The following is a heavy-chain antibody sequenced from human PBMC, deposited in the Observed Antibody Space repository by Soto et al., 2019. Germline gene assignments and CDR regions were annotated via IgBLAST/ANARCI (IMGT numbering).Heavy chain of an antibody. D-gene: IGHD3-9*01. CDR1: GGSISSYY. V-gene: IGHV4-59*01. Sequence: SETLSRTCTVSGGSISSYYWSWIRPPPGKGLEWIGYIYYSGSTNYNPSLKSRVTISVDTSKNQFSLKLSSVTAADTAVYYCARDYYDILTGSNWFDPWGQGTLVTVS. CDR2: IYYSGST. J-gene: IGHJ5*02. CDR3: ARDYYDILTGSNWFDP.